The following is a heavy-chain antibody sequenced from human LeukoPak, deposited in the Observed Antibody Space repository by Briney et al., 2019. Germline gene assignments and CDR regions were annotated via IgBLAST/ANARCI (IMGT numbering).Heavy chain of an antibody. Sequence: GRSLSLSCAASGFTFSSYGMHWVRQAPGKGLEWVAVISYDGSNKFYADSVKGRFTISRDNSKNTLYLQMNSLRVDDTAAYFCARDPGVVPFHYMDVWGKGTTVLVSS. CDR3: ARDPGVVPFHYMDV. CDR2: ISYDGSNK. V-gene: IGHV3-30*03. CDR1: GFTFSSYG. J-gene: IGHJ6*03. D-gene: IGHD2-2*01.